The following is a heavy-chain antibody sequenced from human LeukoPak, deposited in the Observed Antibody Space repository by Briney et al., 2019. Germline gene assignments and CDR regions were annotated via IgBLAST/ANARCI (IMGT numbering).Heavy chain of an antibody. V-gene: IGHV1-18*04. D-gene: IGHD6-19*01. CDR3: ARDQPDSIAVAGNDY. CDR2: ISAYNGNT. Sequence: ASVKVSCKASGYTFTGYYMHWVRQAPGQGLEWMGWISAYNGNTNYAQKLQGRVTMTTDTSTSTAYMELRSLRSDDTAVYYCARDQPDSIAVAGNDYWGQGTLVTVSS. J-gene: IGHJ4*02. CDR1: GYTFTGYY.